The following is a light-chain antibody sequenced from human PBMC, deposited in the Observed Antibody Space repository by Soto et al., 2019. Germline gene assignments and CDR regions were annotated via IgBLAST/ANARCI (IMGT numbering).Light chain of an antibody. J-gene: IGKJ1*01. Sequence: DIQMTQSPSSLSASVGDRVSTTCRASQSISTWLAWYQQQPGGAPRLLIYDASSLQSGVPSRFSGNGSGTEFTLTISSLQPDDFSSYYCQHYYNYPWTFGQGTKVDIK. CDR3: QHYYNYPWT. CDR2: DAS. V-gene: IGKV1-5*01. CDR1: QSISTW.